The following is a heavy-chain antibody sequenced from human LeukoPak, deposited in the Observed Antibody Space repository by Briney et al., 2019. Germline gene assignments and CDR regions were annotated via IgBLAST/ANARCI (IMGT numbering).Heavy chain of an antibody. Sequence: SETLSLTRTVSGGSINSGNYYWGWTRQPPGKGLEWIGTIYYSGSTYYNPSLKSRVTISVDTSKNQFSLKLISVTAADTAVYYCVRHGTPWGFGVVFDPWGQGSLVTVSS. V-gene: IGHV4-39*01. CDR1: GGSINSGNYY. CDR3: VRHGTPWGFGVVFDP. J-gene: IGHJ5*02. CDR2: IYYSGST. D-gene: IGHD3-3*01.